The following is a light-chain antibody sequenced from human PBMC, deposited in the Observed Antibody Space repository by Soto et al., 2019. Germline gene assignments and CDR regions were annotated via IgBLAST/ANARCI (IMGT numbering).Light chain of an antibody. CDR3: QQYNSHGT. Sequence: DIQMTQSPSTLSASVGDRVTITCRASQSISSWLAWYQQKPGKAPKLLIYKASSLESGVPSRFSGSGSGTEFTLTISGLQPDDFATYYCQQYNSHGTFGQGTKVEIK. V-gene: IGKV1-5*03. J-gene: IGKJ1*01. CDR1: QSISSW. CDR2: KAS.